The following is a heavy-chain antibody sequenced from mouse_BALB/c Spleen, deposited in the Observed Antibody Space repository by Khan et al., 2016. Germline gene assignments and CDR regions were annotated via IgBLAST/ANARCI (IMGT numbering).Heavy chain of an antibody. J-gene: IGHJ2*01. CDR3: ACIGCHYVG. CDR1: GYSFTGYY. Sequence: VQLQQSGPDLVKPGASVNISCTASGYSFTGYYMHWVKERHGKSLEWIGRVNPNNGGTSYNQKFKGKAILTVDKSSSIAYMEHSSLTSEDYAVCCCACIGCHYVGGGQGTTLTVSS. CDR2: VNPNNGGT. D-gene: IGHD1-1*01. V-gene: IGHV1-26*01.